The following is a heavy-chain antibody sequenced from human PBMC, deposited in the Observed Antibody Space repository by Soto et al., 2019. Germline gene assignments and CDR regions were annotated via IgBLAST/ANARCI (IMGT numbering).Heavy chain of an antibody. CDR2: INHSGGT. CDR1: GGSFRGYY. Sequence: QVRLQQWGAGLLKPSETLALTCAVHGGSFRGYYWSWIRQPPGKGLEWIGEINHSGGTNYNPSLKSRVSISVDASKHQFALQLSSVTAADTAVYYCARLWSSNEGSSWGQVTLVAVAS. V-gene: IGHV4-34*01. D-gene: IGHD2-21*01. J-gene: IGHJ4*02. CDR3: ARLWSSNEGSS.